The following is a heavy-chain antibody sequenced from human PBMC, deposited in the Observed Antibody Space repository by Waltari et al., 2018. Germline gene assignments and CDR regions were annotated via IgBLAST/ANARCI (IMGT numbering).Heavy chain of an antibody. D-gene: IGHD3-22*01. CDR1: GYTLTEFS. CDR3: ATAGYDSSGYYFPSLVY. V-gene: IGHV1-24*01. J-gene: IGHJ4*02. Sequence: QVQLVQSGAEVKKPGASVKVSCKVSGYTLTEFSMPWVRQAPGKGLEWMGGFDPEDGETIYAQKFQGRVTMTEDTSTDTAYMELSSLRSEDTAVYYCATAGYDSSGYYFPSLVYWGQGTLVTVSS. CDR2: FDPEDGET.